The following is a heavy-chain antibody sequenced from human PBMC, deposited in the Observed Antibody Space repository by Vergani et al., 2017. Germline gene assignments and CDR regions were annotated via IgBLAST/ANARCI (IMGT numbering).Heavy chain of an antibody. V-gene: IGHV4-30-4*01. D-gene: IGHD2-21*02. J-gene: IGHJ4*02. Sequence: QVQLQESGPGLVKPSQTLSLTCTVSGGSISSGDSYWSWIRQPPGTGLDWIGYIYYSGSTYYNPSLKSRVTISLDTSKNQFSLKLSSVTAADTAVHYCARWGGRGGDSSLDYWGQGTLVTVSS. CDR1: GGSISSGDSY. CDR2: IYYSGST. CDR3: ARWGGRGGDSSLDY.